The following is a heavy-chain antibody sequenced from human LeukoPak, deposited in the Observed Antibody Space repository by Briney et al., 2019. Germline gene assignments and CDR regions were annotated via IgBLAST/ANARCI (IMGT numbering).Heavy chain of an antibody. J-gene: IGHJ4*02. CDR2: IIPIFGTA. CDR1: GGTFSSYA. V-gene: IGHV1-69*05. D-gene: IGHD3-10*01. CDR3: ARGQDGSGSYLNFDY. Sequence: SVKVSCKASGGTFSSYAISWVRQAPGQGLEWMGGIIPIFGTANHAQKFQGRVTITTDESTSTAYMELRSLRSEDTAVYYCARGQDGSGSYLNFDYWGQGTLVTVSS.